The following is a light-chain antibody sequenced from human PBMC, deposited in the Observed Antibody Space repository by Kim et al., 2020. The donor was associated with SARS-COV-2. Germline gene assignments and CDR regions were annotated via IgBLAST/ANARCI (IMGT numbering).Light chain of an antibody. Sequence: VSPGERATLSCRASQSVSSDLAWYQQKTGQAPRLLIYGASTRATGTPDRFSGSGSGTEFTLTISSLQSEDFAVYFCQQYINWPPYTFGQGTKLEI. CDR3: QQYINWPPYT. CDR1: QSVSSD. V-gene: IGKV3-15*01. CDR2: GAS. J-gene: IGKJ2*01.